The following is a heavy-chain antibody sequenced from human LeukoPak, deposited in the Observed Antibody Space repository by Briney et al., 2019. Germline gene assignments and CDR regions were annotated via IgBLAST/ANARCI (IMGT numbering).Heavy chain of an antibody. V-gene: IGHV3-15*01. CDR1: GFTFSNAR. J-gene: IGHJ5*02. D-gene: IGHD2-15*01. Sequence: TSGGSLRLSCAASGFTFSNARMSWVRQAPGKGLEWIGRIKSQNAGGSTDYAAPVKGRFTISRDDSKNTLYLQMNSLEIEDTAVYYCTTYCSGGSCYSSDWFGPWGQGTLVTVSS. CDR2: IKSQNAGGST. CDR3: TTYCSGGSCYSSDWFGP.